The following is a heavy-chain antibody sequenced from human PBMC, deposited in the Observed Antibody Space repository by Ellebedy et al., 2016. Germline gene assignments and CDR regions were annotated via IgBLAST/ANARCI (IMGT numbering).Heavy chain of an antibody. Sequence: ASVKVSXXASGYTFTSYGISWVRQAPGQGLEWMGWISAYNGNTNYAEELQGRVTMTTDTSTSTAYMELRSLRSDDTAVYYCARDVYSSSWLLPDAFDIWGQGTMVTVSS. J-gene: IGHJ3*02. CDR2: ISAYNGNT. CDR3: ARDVYSSSWLLPDAFDI. D-gene: IGHD6-13*01. V-gene: IGHV1-18*01. CDR1: GYTFTSYG.